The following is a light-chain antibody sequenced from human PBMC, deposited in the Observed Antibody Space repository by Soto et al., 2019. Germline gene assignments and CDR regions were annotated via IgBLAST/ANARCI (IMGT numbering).Light chain of an antibody. V-gene: IGKV1-39*01. CDR2: TAS. Sequence: DLPMTQSPSSLSASVGDRVTITCRASQGITTYLNWYQQKPGKAPKLLIYTASSLQSGVPSRFSGSGSGTDFTLTISSLQPEDFATYYCQQSYISPHSFGQGTNLEIK. J-gene: IGKJ2*03. CDR3: QQSYISPHS. CDR1: QGITTY.